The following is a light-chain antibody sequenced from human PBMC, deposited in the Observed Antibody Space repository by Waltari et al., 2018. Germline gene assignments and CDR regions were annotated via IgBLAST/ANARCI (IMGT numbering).Light chain of an antibody. Sequence: SYELIQPPSLSVSPGQPARIACPGHDLPKETLYWFQQKPGQAPVFVIYRVTERPSGIPERFSGSRSGTTVTLTISGVQAEDEADYYCQSADSSGSYVQFGGGTKLTVL. J-gene: IGLJ2*01. CDR2: RVT. CDR3: QSADSSGSYVQ. V-gene: IGLV3-25*03. CDR1: DLPKET.